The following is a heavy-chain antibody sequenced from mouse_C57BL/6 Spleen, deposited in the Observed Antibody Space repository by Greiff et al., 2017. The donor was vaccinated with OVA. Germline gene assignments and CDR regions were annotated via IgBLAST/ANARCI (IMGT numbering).Heavy chain of an antibody. CDR1: GYTFTSCW. D-gene: IGHD2-12*01. Sequence: QVQLQQPGAELVKPGASVKVSCKASGYTFTSCWMHWGKQRPRQGLEWSGRIHPSDGDTNYNPKFKGQATLTVDTSSSTASMQFSCLTSEDSAVYYCAMALYARSCFAVWGPGTPVTVS. V-gene: IGHV1-74*01. J-gene: IGHJ1*01. CDR3: AMALYARSCFAV. CDR2: IHPSDGDT.